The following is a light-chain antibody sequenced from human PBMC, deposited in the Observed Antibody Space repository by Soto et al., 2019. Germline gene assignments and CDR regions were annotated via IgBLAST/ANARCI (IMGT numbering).Light chain of an antibody. V-gene: IGKV3-20*01. J-gene: IGKJ5*01. Sequence: EIVLTQSPGTLSLYPGETATLSCRASQSVSGKYLAWYHHKPGQAPRLLIYDSSRRATGIPDRFSGSGSGTDYTLTISRLEPEDFAIYYCQQYSGSITFGQGTRLEI. CDR2: DSS. CDR1: QSVSGKY. CDR3: QQYSGSIT.